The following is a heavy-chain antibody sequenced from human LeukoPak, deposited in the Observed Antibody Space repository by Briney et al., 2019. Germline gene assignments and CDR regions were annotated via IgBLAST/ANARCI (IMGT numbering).Heavy chain of an antibody. Sequence: GGSLRLSCAASGFTFSSYAMSWVRQAPGKGLEWVSAISGSGGSTYYADSVKGRFTISRDNSKNTLYLQMNSLRAEDTAVYYCAKVGKYYYDSTGAPNLLFVDYWGQGTLVTVSS. CDR1: GFTFSSYA. D-gene: IGHD3-22*01. CDR2: ISGSGGST. V-gene: IGHV3-23*01. J-gene: IGHJ4*02. CDR3: AKVGKYYYDSTGAPNLLFVDY.